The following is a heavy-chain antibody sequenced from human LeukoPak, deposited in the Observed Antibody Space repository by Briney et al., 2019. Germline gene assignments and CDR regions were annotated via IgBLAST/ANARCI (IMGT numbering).Heavy chain of an antibody. V-gene: IGHV3-74*01. CDR2: IKSDGSSI. CDR3: ARGRGGDFDY. CDR1: GFTFSTYW. Sequence: PGGSLRLSCAASGFTFSTYWMHWVRQAPGKGLVWVSRIKSDGSSITYVDSVKGRFIISRDNAKNTLYLQMNILRVEDTAVYYCARGRGGDFDYWGRGTLVTVSS. J-gene: IGHJ4*02.